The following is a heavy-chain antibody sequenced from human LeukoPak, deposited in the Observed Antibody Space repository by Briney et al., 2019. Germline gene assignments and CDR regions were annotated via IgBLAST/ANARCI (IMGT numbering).Heavy chain of an antibody. V-gene: IGHV4-38-2*01. J-gene: IGHJ4*02. CDR1: GYSISSGYY. CDR3: ARGPDGDSDY. CDR2: IYHSGST. D-gene: IGHD4-17*01. Sequence: PSEPLSLTCAVSGYSISSGYYWGWIRQPPGKGLEWIGSIYHSGSTYYNPSLKSRVTISVDTSKNQFSLKLSSVTAADTAVYYCARGPDGDSDYWGQGTLVTVSS.